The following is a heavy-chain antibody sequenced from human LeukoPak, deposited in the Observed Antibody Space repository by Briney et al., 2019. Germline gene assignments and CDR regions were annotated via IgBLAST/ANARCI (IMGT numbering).Heavy chain of an antibody. D-gene: IGHD7-27*01. CDR2: ISYDGSNK. Sequence: EGSLRLSCAASGFTFSSYGMHWVRQAPGKGLEWVAVISYDGSNKYYADSVKGRFTISRDNSKNTLYLQMNSLRAEDTAVYYCAKDRDGDPHFDYWGQGTLVTVSS. J-gene: IGHJ4*02. CDR3: AKDRDGDPHFDY. CDR1: GFTFSSYG. V-gene: IGHV3-30*18.